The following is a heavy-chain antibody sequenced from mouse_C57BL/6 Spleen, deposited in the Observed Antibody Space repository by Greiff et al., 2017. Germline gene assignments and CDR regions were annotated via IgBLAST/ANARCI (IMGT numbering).Heavy chain of an antibody. D-gene: IGHD3-2*02. V-gene: IGHV1-82*01. CDR1: GYAFSSSW. CDR2: IYPGDGDT. CDR3: ARQLRLQAGFAD. J-gene: IGHJ3*01. Sequence: QVQLQQSGPELVKPGASVKISCKASGYAFSSSWMNWVKQRPGKGLEWIGRIYPGDGDTNYNGKFKGKATLTADKSSSTAYMQLSSLTSEDSAVYCGARQLRLQAGFADWGQGTLGTVSA.